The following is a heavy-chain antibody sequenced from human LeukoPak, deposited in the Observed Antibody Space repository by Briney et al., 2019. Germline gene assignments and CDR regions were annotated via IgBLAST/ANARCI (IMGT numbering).Heavy chain of an antibody. J-gene: IGHJ5*02. D-gene: IGHD2-15*01. CDR3: AKYSYGNIFYQGGWFDP. Sequence: GASVKVSCKASGYTFTSYDINWVRQATGQGLEWMGWMNPNSGNTGYAQKFQGRVTMTRNTSISTAYMELSSLRSEDTAVYHCAKYSYGNIFYQGGWFDPWGQGTLVTVSS. V-gene: IGHV1-8*01. CDR2: MNPNSGNT. CDR1: GYTFTSYD.